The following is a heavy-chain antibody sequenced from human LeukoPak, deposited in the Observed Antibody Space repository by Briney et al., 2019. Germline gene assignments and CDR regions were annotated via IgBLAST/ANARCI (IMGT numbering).Heavy chain of an antibody. D-gene: IGHD3-22*01. V-gene: IGHV4-38-2*02. Sequence: SETLSLTCTVSGYSISSGYFWGWIRQPPGKGLEWIGTINHSGTTYHNPSLKSRVTISVDTSKNQFSLKLTSVTAADTAVYYCARGSYDSSGYSPFDYWGQGTLVTVSS. J-gene: IGHJ4*02. CDR3: ARGSYDSSGYSPFDY. CDR1: GYSISSGYF. CDR2: INHSGTT.